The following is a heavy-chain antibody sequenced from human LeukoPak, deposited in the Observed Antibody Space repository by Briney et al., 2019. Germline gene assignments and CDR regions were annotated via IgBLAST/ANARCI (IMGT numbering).Heavy chain of an antibody. CDR2: INHSGST. CDR3: ARGGGGAVAGYYFDY. CDR1: GGSFSGYY. D-gene: IGHD6-19*01. Sequence: SETLSLTCAVYGGSFSGYYWSWIRQPPGKGLEWIGEINHSGSTNYNPSLKSRVTISVDTSKNQFSLKLSSVTAADTAVYYCARGGGGAVAGYYFDYWGQGTLVTVSS. V-gene: IGHV4-34*01. J-gene: IGHJ4*02.